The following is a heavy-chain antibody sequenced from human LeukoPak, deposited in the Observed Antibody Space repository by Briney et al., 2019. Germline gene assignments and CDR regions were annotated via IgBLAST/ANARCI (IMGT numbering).Heavy chain of an antibody. J-gene: IGHJ4*02. CDR1: GYTFTSYD. V-gene: IGHV1-18*01. CDR2: ISANNGNT. CDR3: AREDCSGGSCYMGDY. D-gene: IGHD2-15*01. Sequence: ASVKVSCKASGYTFTSYDISWVRQAPGQGLEWMGWISANNGNTNYAQKFQGRVIMTTDTSTSTAYMELGSLRSDDTAVYYCAREDCSGGSCYMGDYWGQGTLVTVSS.